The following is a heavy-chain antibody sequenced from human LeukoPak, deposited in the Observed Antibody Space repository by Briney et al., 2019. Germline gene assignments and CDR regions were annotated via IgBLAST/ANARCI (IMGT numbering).Heavy chain of an antibody. J-gene: IGHJ4*02. CDR3: ARKGLAVAAGLDY. CDR2: ISTSSSTI. Sequence: GGSLRLSCAASGFTVSSNYMSWVRQAPGKGLEWISYISTSSSTISYADSVKGRFTISRDNANNPLYLQMNSLRAEDTAIYFCARKGLAVAAGLDYWGQGTLVTVSS. CDR1: GFTVSSNY. D-gene: IGHD6-19*01. V-gene: IGHV3-48*01.